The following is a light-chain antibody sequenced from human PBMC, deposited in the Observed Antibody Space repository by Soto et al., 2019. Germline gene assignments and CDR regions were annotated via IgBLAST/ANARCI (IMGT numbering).Light chain of an antibody. CDR3: QQYYSTPLT. Sequence: EIVMTQSPATLSVSPGERATLSCRASQSVSSNLAWYQQKPGQAPRLLIYGASTRATGIPARFSGSGSGTEFTPTISSLQAEDVAVYYCQQYYSTPLTFGGGTKVDIK. V-gene: IGKV3-15*01. CDR1: QSVSSN. J-gene: IGKJ4*01. CDR2: GAS.